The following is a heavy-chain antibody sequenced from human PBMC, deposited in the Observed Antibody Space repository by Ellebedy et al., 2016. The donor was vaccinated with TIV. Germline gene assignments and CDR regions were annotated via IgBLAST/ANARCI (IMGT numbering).Heavy chain of an antibody. CDR1: GFTFSSYA. D-gene: IGHD1-1*01. Sequence: GESLKISCAASGFTFSSYAMTWVRQAPGKGLEWVSDITGSGGSTSSADSVEGRLTISRDNSKNTLHLQMNNLRADDTAVYYCAKGTQLEPRGYYYYYMDVWGKGTTVTVSS. V-gene: IGHV3-23*01. CDR3: AKGTQLEPRGYYYYYMDV. CDR2: ITGSGGST. J-gene: IGHJ6*03.